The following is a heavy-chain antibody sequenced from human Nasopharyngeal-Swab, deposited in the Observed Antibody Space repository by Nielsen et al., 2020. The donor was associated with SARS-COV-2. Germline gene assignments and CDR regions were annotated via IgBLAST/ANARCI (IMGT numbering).Heavy chain of an antibody. V-gene: IGHV4-38-2*02. CDR2: IYHSGST. D-gene: IGHD3-22*01. Sequence: SETLSLTCTVSGGSISSYYWGWIRQPPGKGLEWIGSIYHSGSTYYNLSLKSRVTISVDTSKNQFSLKLSSVTAADTAVYYCARDAYYYDSSGYYYNPWGYWGQGTLVTVSS. J-gene: IGHJ4*02. CDR3: ARDAYYYDSSGYYYNPWGY. CDR1: GGSISSYY.